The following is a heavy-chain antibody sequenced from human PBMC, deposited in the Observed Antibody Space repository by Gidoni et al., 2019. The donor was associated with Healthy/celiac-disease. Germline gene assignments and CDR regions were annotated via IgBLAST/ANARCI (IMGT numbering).Heavy chain of an antibody. CDR3: AKGRSYYGSGTQAPFDY. J-gene: IGHJ4*02. D-gene: IGHD3-10*01. Sequence: EVQLVESGGGLVQPGRSLRLSCAASGFTFDDYAMHWVRQATGQGLEWVSGISWNSGSIGYADSVKGRFTISRDNAKNSLYLQMNSLRAEDTALYYCAKGRSYYGSGTQAPFDYWGQGTLVTVSS. V-gene: IGHV3-9*01. CDR2: ISWNSGSI. CDR1: GFTFDDYA.